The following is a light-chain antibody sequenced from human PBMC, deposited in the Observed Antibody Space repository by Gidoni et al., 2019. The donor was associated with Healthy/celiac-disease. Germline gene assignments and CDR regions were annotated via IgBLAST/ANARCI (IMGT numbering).Light chain of an antibody. CDR3: QQYGSSLLT. V-gene: IGKV3-20*01. CDR2: GAS. J-gene: IGKJ4*01. Sequence: EIVLTQSPGTLSLSPGERATLSCRASQSVSSSYLAWYQQKPGQAPRLLIYGASSRATGIPDSFSGSGSGTDFTLTISRLEPEDFAVYYCQQYGSSLLTFXGXTKVEIK. CDR1: QSVSSSY.